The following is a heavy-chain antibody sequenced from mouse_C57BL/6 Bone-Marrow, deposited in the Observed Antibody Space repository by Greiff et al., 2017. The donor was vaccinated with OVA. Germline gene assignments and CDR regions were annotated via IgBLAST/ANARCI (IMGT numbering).Heavy chain of an antibody. CDR3: AREANWDDWYFDV. V-gene: IGHV1-4*01. Sequence: QVQLQQSGAELARPGASVKMSCKASGYTFTSYTMHWVKQRPGQGLEWIGYINPSSGYTKYNQKFKDKATLTADKSSSTAYMQLSSLTSEDSAFYYCAREANWDDWYFDVWGTGTTVTVSS. J-gene: IGHJ1*03. D-gene: IGHD4-1*01. CDR2: INPSSGYT. CDR1: GYTFTSYT.